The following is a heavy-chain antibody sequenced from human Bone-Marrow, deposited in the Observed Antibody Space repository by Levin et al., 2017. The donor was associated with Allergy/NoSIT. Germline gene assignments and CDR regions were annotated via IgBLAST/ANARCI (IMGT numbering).Heavy chain of an antibody. J-gene: IGHJ6*02. CDR3: AKVHKYYYYYGMDV. D-gene: IGHD2/OR15-2a*01. Sequence: GESLKISCAASGFTFSSYGMHWVRQAPGKGLEWVAVISYDGSNKYYADSVKGRFTISRDNSKNTLYLQMNSLRAEDTAVYYCAKVHKYYYYYGMDVWGQGTTVTVSS. CDR2: ISYDGSNK. V-gene: IGHV3-30*18. CDR1: GFTFSSYG.